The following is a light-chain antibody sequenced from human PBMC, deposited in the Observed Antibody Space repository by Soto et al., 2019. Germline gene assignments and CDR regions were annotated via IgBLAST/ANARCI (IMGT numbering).Light chain of an antibody. CDR3: SSYAGTYIHVV. V-gene: IGLV2-11*01. CDR1: STDVGAYNY. J-gene: IGLJ2*01. Sequence: QSALTQPRSVSGSPGQSVTISCTGTSTDVGAYNYVSWYQQHPGKAPKLVIYDVTQRPSGVPDRFSGSKSGNTASLTVSGLQADDEADYYCSSYAGTYIHVVFGGGTKLTV. CDR2: DVT.